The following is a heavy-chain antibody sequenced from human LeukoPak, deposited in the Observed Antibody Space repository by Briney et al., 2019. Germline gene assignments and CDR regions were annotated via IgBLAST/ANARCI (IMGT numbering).Heavy chain of an antibody. CDR2: ISSSGSTI. CDR1: GFIFSSYE. J-gene: IGHJ4*02. CDR3: ARATYGDFDY. V-gene: IGHV3-48*03. D-gene: IGHD4/OR15-4a*01. Sequence: PGGSLRLSCAASGFIFSSYEMNWVRQAPGKGLEWVSYISSSGSTIYYADSVKGRFTISRDNAKNSLYLQMNSLRAEDTAVHYCARATYGDFDYWGQGTLVTVSS.